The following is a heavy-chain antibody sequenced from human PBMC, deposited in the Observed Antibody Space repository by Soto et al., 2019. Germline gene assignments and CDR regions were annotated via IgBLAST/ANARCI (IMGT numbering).Heavy chain of an antibody. CDR2: IYYSGST. CDR3: ARHSAASYFGVVTPIYYYGMDV. Sequence: PSETLSLTCTVSGGSISSSSYYWVWLRHPPGKGLEWIGSIYYSGSTNSNPNLKSRVTISVDTSKNQFSLKLSSVTAADTAVYYCARHSAASYFGVVTPIYYYGMDVWGQGTTVTVSS. J-gene: IGHJ6*02. V-gene: IGHV4-39*01. CDR1: GGSISSSSYY. D-gene: IGHD3-3*01.